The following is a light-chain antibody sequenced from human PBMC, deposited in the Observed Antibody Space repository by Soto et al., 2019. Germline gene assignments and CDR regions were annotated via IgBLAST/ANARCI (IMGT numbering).Light chain of an antibody. Sequence: EIVLTQSQATLPLSAGQTVTLSCRASQGISFYLTWYKHKPGQAPRLLLSDASNRAAGIPARFSGSGYGSDFTLTVSRLEPEDFAVYYCQRRSNWPTFGQGTRLEIK. CDR2: DAS. J-gene: IGKJ5*01. CDR3: QRRSNWPT. CDR1: QGISFY. V-gene: IGKV3-11*01.